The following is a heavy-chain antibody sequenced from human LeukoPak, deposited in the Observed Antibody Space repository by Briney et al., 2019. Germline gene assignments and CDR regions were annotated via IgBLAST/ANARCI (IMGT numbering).Heavy chain of an antibody. CDR2: IYTSGST. J-gene: IGHJ4*02. Sequence: PSETLSLTCTVSGGSIRSYYWSWIRQPAGKGLEWIGRIYTSGSTNYNPSLKSRVTMSVDTSKNQFSLKLSSVIAADTAVYYCARGRGITGTYFDYWGQGTLVTVSS. V-gene: IGHV4-4*07. CDR3: ARGRGITGTYFDY. D-gene: IGHD1-7*01. CDR1: GGSIRSYY.